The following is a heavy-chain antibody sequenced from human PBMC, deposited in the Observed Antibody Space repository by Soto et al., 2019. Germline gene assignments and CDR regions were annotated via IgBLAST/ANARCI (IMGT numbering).Heavy chain of an antibody. V-gene: IGHV3-30-3*01. J-gene: IGHJ6*01. CDR2: ISYDGSNK. CDR3: ARDQQDIVLMVRFQNYYYYGMDV. CDR1: GFTFSSYA. Sequence: QVQLVESGGGVVQPGRSLRLSCAASGFTFSSYAMHWVRQAPVKGLEWVAVISYDGSNKYYADSVKGRFTISRDNSKNTLYLQMNSLRAEDTAVYYCARDQQDIVLMVRFQNYYYYGMDVW. D-gene: IGHD2-8*01.